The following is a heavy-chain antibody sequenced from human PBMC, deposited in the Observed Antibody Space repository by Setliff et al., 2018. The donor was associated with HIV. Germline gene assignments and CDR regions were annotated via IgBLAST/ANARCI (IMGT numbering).Heavy chain of an antibody. CDR2: ISSSSYI. V-gene: IGHV3-21*01. J-gene: IGHJ4*02. CDR1: GFTFSSYT. Sequence: KAGGSLRLSCAASGFTFSSYTMNWVRQAPGKGLEWVSSISSSSYIYYADSLKGRFTISRDNAKNSLYLQMNSLRAEDTAVYYCARAGVYYDSSGYCIDYWGQGTLVTVSS. CDR3: ARAGVYYDSSGYCIDY. D-gene: IGHD3-22*01.